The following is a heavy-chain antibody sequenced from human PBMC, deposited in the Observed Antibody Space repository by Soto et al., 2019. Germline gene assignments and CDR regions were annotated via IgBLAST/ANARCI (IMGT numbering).Heavy chain of an antibody. CDR2: IKQDGSEK. D-gene: IGHD3-10*01. V-gene: IGHV3-7*03. Sequence: PGGSLRLSCAASGFTFSSYWMSWVRQAPGKGLEWVANIKQDGSEKYYVDSVKGRFTISRDNAKNSLYLQMNSLRAEDTAVYYCARFKISGSYSFDYWGQGTLVTVS. J-gene: IGHJ4*02. CDR1: GFTFSSYW. CDR3: ARFKISGSYSFDY.